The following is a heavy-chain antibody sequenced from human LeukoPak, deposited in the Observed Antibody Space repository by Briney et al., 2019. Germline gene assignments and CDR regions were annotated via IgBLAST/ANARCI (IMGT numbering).Heavy chain of an antibody. Sequence: GGSLRLSCAATGFIFSNYWMSWVRQAPGKGLEWVANIKQDGSEKYYVDTVKGRFTISRDNAQNSVYLQMNSVRAEDTAVYYCARSTRRDTEVALAEYFQHWGQGTLVTVSS. CDR2: IKQDGSEK. J-gene: IGHJ1*01. CDR3: ARSTRRDTEVALAEYFQH. CDR1: GFIFSNYW. V-gene: IGHV3-7*01. D-gene: IGHD5-18*01.